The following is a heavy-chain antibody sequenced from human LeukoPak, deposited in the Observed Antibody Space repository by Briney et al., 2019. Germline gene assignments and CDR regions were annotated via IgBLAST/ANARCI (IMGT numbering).Heavy chain of an antibody. CDR3: ARSDYSRGFHYYYYYMDV. D-gene: IGHD4-11*01. Sequence: SVKVSCKASGGTFSSYAISWVRQAPGQGLEWMGGITPIFGTANYAQKFQGRVTITTDESTSTAYMELSSLRSEDTAVYYCARSDYSRGFHYYYYYMDVWGKGTTVTVSS. J-gene: IGHJ6*03. V-gene: IGHV1-69*05. CDR2: ITPIFGTA. CDR1: GGTFSSYA.